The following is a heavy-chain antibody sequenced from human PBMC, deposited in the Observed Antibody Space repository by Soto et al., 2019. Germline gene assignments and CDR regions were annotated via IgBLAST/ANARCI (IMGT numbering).Heavy chain of an antibody. CDR2: IYYSGST. Sequence: PSETLSLTCTVSGGSISSYYWSWIRQPPGKGLEWFGYIYYSGSTNYNPSLKSRVTISVDTSKNQFSLKLSSVTAADTAVYYCARDAAQLGYYYYGMDVWGQGTTVTVSS. J-gene: IGHJ6*02. CDR1: GGSISSYY. D-gene: IGHD1-26*01. V-gene: IGHV4-59*01. CDR3: ARDAAQLGYYYYGMDV.